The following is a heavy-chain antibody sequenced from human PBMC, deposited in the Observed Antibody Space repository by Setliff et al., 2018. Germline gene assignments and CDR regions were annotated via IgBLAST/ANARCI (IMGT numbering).Heavy chain of an antibody. Sequence: GASVKVSCKASGYTFTNYDINWVRQATGQGLEWMGWMNPNNGNTGYSQKFQGRVTMTRHTSTSTAYMEVSSLRSEDTAVYYCARGLSDYYYESGSFPILGYWGQGTLVTVSS. CDR3: ARGLSDYYYESGSFPILGY. CDR2: MNPNNGNT. D-gene: IGHD3-10*01. V-gene: IGHV1-8*01. CDR1: GYTFTNYD. J-gene: IGHJ4*02.